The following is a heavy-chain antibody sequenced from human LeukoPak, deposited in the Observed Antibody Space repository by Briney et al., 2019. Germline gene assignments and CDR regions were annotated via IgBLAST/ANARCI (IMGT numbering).Heavy chain of an antibody. CDR3: ARDPGIRNGMDV. Sequence: GGSLRLSCAASGFTVNNNYMTWVRQAPGKGLEWVSVIYSGGTTYYADSVNGRFTISRDNSKNTLYLQMNSLRVDDTAVYYCARDPGIRNGMDVWGQGTTVTVSS. CDR1: GFTVNNNY. CDR2: IYSGGTT. V-gene: IGHV3-53*01. D-gene: IGHD2/OR15-2a*01. J-gene: IGHJ6*02.